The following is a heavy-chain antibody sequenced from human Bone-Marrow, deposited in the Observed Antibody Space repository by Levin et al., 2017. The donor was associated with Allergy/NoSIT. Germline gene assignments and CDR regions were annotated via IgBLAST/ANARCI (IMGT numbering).Heavy chain of an antibody. V-gene: IGHV3-23*01. CDR2: INAVGDDL. D-gene: IGHD3-16*01. Sequence: PCAASGFTFNNFAMSWVRQAPGKGLEWVSAINAVGDDLYYADSVKGRFTISRDNSRYTLYLQMASLRAADTAIYYCAKDVFGGVRLGFDFWGQGALVTVSS. CDR3: AKDVFGGVRLGFDF. J-gene: IGHJ4*02. CDR1: GFTFNNFA.